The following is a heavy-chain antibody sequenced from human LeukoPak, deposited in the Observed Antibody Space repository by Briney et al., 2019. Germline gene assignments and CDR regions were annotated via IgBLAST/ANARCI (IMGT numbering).Heavy chain of an antibody. CDR1: GGSLSSYY. CDR3: ARGRSVAYYFDY. V-gene: IGHV4-59*01. CDR2: IYYSGST. D-gene: IGHD4-23*01. Sequence: PSETLSLTCTVSGGSLSSYYWSWIRQPPGKGLEWIGYIYYSGSTNYNPSLKSRVTISVDTSKNQFSLKLSSVTAADTAVYYCARGRSVAYYFDYWGQGTLVTVSS. J-gene: IGHJ4*02.